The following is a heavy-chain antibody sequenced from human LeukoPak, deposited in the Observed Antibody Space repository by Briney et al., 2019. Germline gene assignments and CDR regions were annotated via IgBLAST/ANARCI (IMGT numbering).Heavy chain of an antibody. Sequence: GASVKVSCKASGYTFTSYYMHWVRQAPGQGLEWMGIINPSGGSTSYAQKFQGRVTMTRDMSTSTVYMELSSLRSEDTAVYYCARDIRDGYNYGRLDYWGQGTLVTVSS. D-gene: IGHD5-24*01. CDR2: INPSGGST. CDR1: GYTFTSYY. J-gene: IGHJ4*02. CDR3: ARDIRDGYNYGRLDY. V-gene: IGHV1-46*01.